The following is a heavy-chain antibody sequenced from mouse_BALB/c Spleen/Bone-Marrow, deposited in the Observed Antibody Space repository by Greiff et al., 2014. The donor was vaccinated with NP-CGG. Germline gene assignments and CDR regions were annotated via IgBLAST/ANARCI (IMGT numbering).Heavy chain of an antibody. D-gene: IGHD1-2*01. J-gene: IGHJ1*01. CDR2: INPSNDTP. V-gene: IGHV1S81*02. CDR3: TRSGYYGYGWYFDV. CDR1: GYTFTNYF. Sequence: QVQLKESGAELVKPGASVKLSCRVSGYTFTNYFVYWVKQRPGQGLEWIGEINPSNDTPNFNEKFKSKATLTVDKSSGTAYMQLSSLTSEDSAVYYCTRSGYYGYGWYFDVWGAGTTVTVSS.